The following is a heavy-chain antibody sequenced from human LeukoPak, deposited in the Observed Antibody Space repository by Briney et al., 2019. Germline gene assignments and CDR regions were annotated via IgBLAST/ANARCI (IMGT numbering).Heavy chain of an antibody. CDR1: GYTSTGYY. CDR3: ARRTDYGDYSKVEWFDP. Sequence: ASVKVSCKASGYTSTGYYMHWVRQAPGQGLEWMGWINPNSGGTNYAQKFQGRVTMTRDTSISTAYMELSRLRSDDTAVYYCARRTDYGDYSKVEWFDPWGQGTLVTVSS. CDR2: INPNSGGT. J-gene: IGHJ5*02. V-gene: IGHV1-2*02. D-gene: IGHD4-17*01.